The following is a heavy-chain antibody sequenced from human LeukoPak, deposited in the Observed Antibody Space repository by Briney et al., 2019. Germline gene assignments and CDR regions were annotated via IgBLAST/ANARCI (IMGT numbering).Heavy chain of an antibody. D-gene: IGHD6-19*01. J-gene: IGHJ3*02. V-gene: IGHV4-39*07. Sequence: SETLSLTCTVSGGSITRSSYHWGWIRQPPGKGLEWIGSIYYSGTTYYNPSLKSRVTILVDTSKNQFSLRLSSVNAADTALYYCARGPTSGWYSILGAFDIWGQGTMVTVSS. CDR2: IYYSGTT. CDR3: ARGPTSGWYSILGAFDI. CDR1: GGSITRSSYH.